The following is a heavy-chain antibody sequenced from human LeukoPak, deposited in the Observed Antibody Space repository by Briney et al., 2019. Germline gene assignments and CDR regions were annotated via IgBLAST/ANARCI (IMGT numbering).Heavy chain of an antibody. Sequence: GGPLRLSCVASGFTLSSHNINWVRQAPGKGLEWVANIKQDGSEKYYVDSVKGRFTISRDNAKNSLCPQMNSLRAEDTAVYYCARAGDSGYEFDYWGQGTLVTVSS. D-gene: IGHD5-12*01. CDR1: GFTLSSHN. J-gene: IGHJ4*02. CDR3: ARAGDSGYEFDY. CDR2: IKQDGSEK. V-gene: IGHV3-7*01.